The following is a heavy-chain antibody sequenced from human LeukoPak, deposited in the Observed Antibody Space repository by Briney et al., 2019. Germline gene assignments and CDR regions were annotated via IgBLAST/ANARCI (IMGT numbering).Heavy chain of an antibody. Sequence: PGGSLRLSCAASGFTFSSYAMHWVRQAPGKGLEWVAVISYDGSNKYYADSVKGRFTISRDNSKNTLYLQMNSLRAEDTAVYYCAKDLGITIFGVPFDYWGQGTLVTVSS. CDR2: ISYDGSNK. CDR3: AKDLGITIFGVPFDY. D-gene: IGHD3-3*01. CDR1: GFTFSSYA. V-gene: IGHV3-30-3*01. J-gene: IGHJ4*02.